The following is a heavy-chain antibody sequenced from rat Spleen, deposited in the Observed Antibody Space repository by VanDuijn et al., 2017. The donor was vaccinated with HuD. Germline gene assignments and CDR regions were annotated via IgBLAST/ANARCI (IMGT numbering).Heavy chain of an antibody. V-gene: IGHV5-25*01. CDR2: ISPSGGTS. Sequence: EVQLVESDGGLVQPGRSLKLSCAASGFTFSDYYMAWVRQAPTKGLEWVASISPSGGTSYYRDSVRGRFTVSRDNAKNTLYLQLSSLRSEDTALYHCARRAYYGGHYYVMDAWGQGASVSVSS. J-gene: IGHJ4*01. D-gene: IGHD1-11*01. CDR3: ARRAYYGGHYYVMDA. CDR1: GFTFSDYY.